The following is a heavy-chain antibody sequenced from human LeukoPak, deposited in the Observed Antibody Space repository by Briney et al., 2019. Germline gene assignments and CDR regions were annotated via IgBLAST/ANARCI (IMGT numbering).Heavy chain of an antibody. D-gene: IGHD2-2*01. CDR3: VVGSSPGY. V-gene: IGHV3-74*01. CDR1: GPAFSAYK. CDR2: ISTDGYTT. J-gene: IGHJ4*02. Sequence: QTGGSLRLSCAASGPAFSAYKMHWVRQAPRKGLVWVSRISTDGYTTDYADFVQGRFTASRDNTKNTWSLEMNSLRAEDTAVYYCVVGSSPGYWGQGTLVTVSS.